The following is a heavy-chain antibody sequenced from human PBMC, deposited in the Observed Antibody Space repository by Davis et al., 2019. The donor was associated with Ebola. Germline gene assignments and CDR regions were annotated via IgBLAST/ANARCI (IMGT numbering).Heavy chain of an antibody. CDR2: IWYDGSNK. J-gene: IGHJ4*02. D-gene: IGHD6-13*01. CDR1: GFTFSSYG. CDR3: ARAIAAAGTPPSTY. V-gene: IGHV3-33*01. Sequence: GESLKISCAASGFTFSSYGMHWVRQAPGKGLEWVAVIWYDGSNKYYADSVKGRFTISRDNSKNTLYLQMNSPRAEDTAVYYCARAIAAAGTPPSTYWGQGTLVTVSS.